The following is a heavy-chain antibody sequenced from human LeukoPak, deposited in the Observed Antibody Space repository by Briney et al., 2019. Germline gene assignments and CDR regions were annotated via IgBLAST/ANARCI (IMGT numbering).Heavy chain of an antibody. CDR3: ARGSSPDAFDI. CDR1: GASIISTNW. Sequence: SETLSLTCNVSGASIISTNWWNWVRQPPGKGLEWIGEIYQSGYTKYNPTLKSRVTISVDTSKNQFSLKLSSVTAADTAVYYCARGSSPDAFDIWGQGTMVTVSS. CDR2: IYQSGYT. D-gene: IGHD6-6*01. V-gene: IGHV4-4*02. J-gene: IGHJ3*02.